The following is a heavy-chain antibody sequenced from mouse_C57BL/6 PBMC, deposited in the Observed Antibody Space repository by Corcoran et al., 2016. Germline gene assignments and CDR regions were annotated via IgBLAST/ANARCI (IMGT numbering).Heavy chain of an antibody. CDR3: ARSEDYDEFAY. CDR2: IYPGDGDT. J-gene: IGHJ3*01. D-gene: IGHD2-4*01. CDR1: GYAFSSYW. V-gene: IGHV1-80*01. Sequence: QVQLQQSGAELVRPGTSVKMSCKASGYAFSSYWMNWVKQRPGKGLEWIGQIYPGDGDTNYNGKFKGKATLTADKSSSTAYMQLSSLTSEDSAVYFCARSEDYDEFAYWGQGTLVTVSA.